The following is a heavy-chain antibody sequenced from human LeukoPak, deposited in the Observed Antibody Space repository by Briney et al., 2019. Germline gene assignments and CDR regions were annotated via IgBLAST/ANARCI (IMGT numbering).Heavy chain of an antibody. V-gene: IGHV4-31*03. D-gene: IGHD3-3*01. Sequence: SQTLSLTCTVSGGSISSGGYYWSWIRQHPGKGLEWIGYIYYSGSTYYNPPLKSRVTISVDTSKNQFSLKLSSVTAADTAVYYCARETPLGSGYWPRFDYWGQGTLVTVSS. J-gene: IGHJ4*02. CDR2: IYYSGST. CDR1: GGSISSGGYY. CDR3: ARETPLGSGYWPRFDY.